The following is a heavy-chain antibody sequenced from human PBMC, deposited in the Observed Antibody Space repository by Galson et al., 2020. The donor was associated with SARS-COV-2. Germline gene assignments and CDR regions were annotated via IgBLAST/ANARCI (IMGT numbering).Heavy chain of an antibody. CDR3: ARRGVNMIVLVTVPGWFFDL. D-gene: IGHD3-22*01. Sequence: SETLSLTCAVSGYSISTTNYWGWVRQPPGKGLEWIGSIYPSGSTYYNPSLKSRVTISLDTSRNQFSLTLHSVTAADTALYYCARRGVNMIVLVTVPGWFFDLWGRGTLVSVSS. J-gene: IGHJ2*01. CDR2: IYPSGST. CDR1: GYSISTTNY. V-gene: IGHV4-38-2*01.